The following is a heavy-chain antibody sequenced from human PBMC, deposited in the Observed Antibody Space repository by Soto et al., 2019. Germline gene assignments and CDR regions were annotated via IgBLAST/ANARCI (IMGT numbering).Heavy chain of an antibody. CDR3: ARIGVGSRR. V-gene: IGHV1-69*18. J-gene: IGHJ3*01. Sequence: VQMVQSGAEVKEPGSSVKVSCTNSGDTFSHYVMSWVRQAPGQGLEWMGSLAPISGSPNYAERFEGRLTIRPDAGKSTMYKELRSLKYDDTAVYYCARIGVGSRRWGQGTMVTVSS. CDR2: LAPISGSP. CDR1: GDTFSHYV. D-gene: IGHD1-26*01.